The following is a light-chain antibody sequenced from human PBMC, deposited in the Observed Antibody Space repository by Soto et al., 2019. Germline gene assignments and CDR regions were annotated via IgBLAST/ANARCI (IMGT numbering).Light chain of an antibody. CDR3: QQRGNWPRT. CDR2: DAS. J-gene: IGKJ1*01. Sequence: EVVLTQSPATLSLSPGERATLFCRASQSVSRYLAWYQQRVGQAPRLLIYDASNRATGVPARFSGSGSGTDFTLTISGLEPEDCAVYYCQQRGNWPRTFGQGTKVEIK. CDR1: QSVSRY. V-gene: IGKV3-11*01.